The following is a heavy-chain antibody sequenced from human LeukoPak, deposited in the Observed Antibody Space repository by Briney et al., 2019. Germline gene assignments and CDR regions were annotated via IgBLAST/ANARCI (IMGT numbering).Heavy chain of an antibody. J-gene: IGHJ5*02. Sequence: ASVKVSCKASGYTFTNYYLHWVRRAPGQGLEWMGIIHPSGGSTAYAQKFQGRVTMTRDTSTSTVYMELSSLRSEDTAVYYCARDSTTSSLADPWGQGTLVTVSS. CDR3: ARDSTTSSLADP. CDR2: IHPSGGST. D-gene: IGHD2-2*01. CDR1: GYTFTNYY. V-gene: IGHV1-46*01.